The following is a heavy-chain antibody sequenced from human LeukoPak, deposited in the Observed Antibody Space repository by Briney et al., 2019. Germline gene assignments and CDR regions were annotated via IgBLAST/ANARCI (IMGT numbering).Heavy chain of an antibody. V-gene: IGHV3-30-3*01. CDR3: ARGSPQYSGSYYPFDY. D-gene: IGHD1-26*01. CDR2: ISYDGSNK. CDR1: GFTFSSYA. Sequence: GRSLRLSCAASGFTFSSYAMQWVRQAPGKGLEGVAVISYDGSNKYYADSVKGRFTISRDNSKNTLYLQMNSLRAEDTAVYYCARGSPQYSGSYYPFDYWGQGTLVTVSS. J-gene: IGHJ4*02.